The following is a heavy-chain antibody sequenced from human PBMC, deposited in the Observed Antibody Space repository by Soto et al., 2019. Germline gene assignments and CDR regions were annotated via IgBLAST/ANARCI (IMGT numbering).Heavy chain of an antibody. CDR1: GGTFSSYA. D-gene: IGHD6-13*01. CDR2: IIPIFGTA. J-gene: IGHJ6*02. CDR3: GYSSWYEYYYYGMDV. Sequence: QVQLVQSGAEVKKPGSSVKVSCKASGGTFSSYAISWVRQAPGQGLEWMGGIIPIFGTANYAQKFQGRVTITADESTSAACMELSSLRSEDTAVYYCGYSSWYEYYYYGMDVWGQGTTVTVSS. V-gene: IGHV1-69*12.